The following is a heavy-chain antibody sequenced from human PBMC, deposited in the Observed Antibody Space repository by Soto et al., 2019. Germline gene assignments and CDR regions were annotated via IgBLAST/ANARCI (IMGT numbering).Heavy chain of an antibody. Sequence: PGGSLRLSCAASGFTVSSNYMSWVRQAPGKGLEWVSVIYSGGSTYYADSVKGRFTISRDNSKNTLYLQMNSLRAEDTAVYYCARSDCSSTSCYPDDFWSGYSFDYWGQGTLVTVSS. D-gene: IGHD2-2*01. CDR3: ARSDCSSTSCYPDDFWSGYSFDY. CDR1: GFTVSSNY. J-gene: IGHJ4*02. V-gene: IGHV3-66*01. CDR2: IYSGGST.